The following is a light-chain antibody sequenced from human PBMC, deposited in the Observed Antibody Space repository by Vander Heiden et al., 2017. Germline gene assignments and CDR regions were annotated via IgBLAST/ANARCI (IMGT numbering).Light chain of an antibody. CDR3: QQSYNTPLT. Sequence: DIQMTHSPSSLSASVGDRVTITCRASQSISNYLDWYQQKPGKAPKLLIYTASSLESGVPSRFSGSGSGTDFSLTISSLQPEDFATYYCQQSYNTPLTFGPGTRVEI. CDR1: QSISNY. CDR2: TAS. J-gene: IGKJ3*01. V-gene: IGKV1-39*01.